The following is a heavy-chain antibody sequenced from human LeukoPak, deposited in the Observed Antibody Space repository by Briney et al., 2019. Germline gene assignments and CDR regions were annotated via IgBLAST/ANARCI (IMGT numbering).Heavy chain of an antibody. CDR3: TTDGGGESRPYYFDY. V-gene: IGHV3-15*01. CDR2: IKSKTDGGTT. J-gene: IGHJ4*02. D-gene: IGHD3-16*01. CDR1: GFTFSNAW. Sequence: GGSLRLSCAASGFTFSNAWMSWVRQAPGKGLEWVGRIKSKTDGGTTDYAAPVKGRFTISRDDLKNTLYLQMNSLKTEDTAVYYCTTDGGGESRPYYFDYWGQGTLVTVSS.